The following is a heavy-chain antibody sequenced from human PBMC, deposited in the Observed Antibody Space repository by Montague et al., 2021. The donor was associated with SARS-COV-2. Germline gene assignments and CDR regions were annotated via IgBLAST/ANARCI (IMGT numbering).Heavy chain of an antibody. J-gene: IGHJ5*02. D-gene: IGHD5/OR15-5a*01. Sequence: SETLSLTCSVSGASISTSTYHWAWIRQSPGKGLEWVGSFSYSDSTHYNPSLRSRVTISVDTSKNQFSLKLNSVTAADTAIYYCARHMAHVLFSVTGANGFDLWGQGTLVTVSS. V-gene: IGHV4-39*01. CDR1: GASISTSTYH. CDR3: ARHMAHVLFSVTGANGFDL. CDR2: FSYSDST.